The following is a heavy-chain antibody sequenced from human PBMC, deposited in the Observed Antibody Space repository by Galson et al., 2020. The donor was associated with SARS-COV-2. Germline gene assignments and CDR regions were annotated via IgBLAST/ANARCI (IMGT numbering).Heavy chain of an antibody. CDR3: ARQQNDMLRNLYKVVDYYIDV. CDR2: IFPDDSET. CDR1: GYSFSNYW. J-gene: IGHJ6*03. V-gene: IGHV5-51*01. Sequence: KIGESLKISCKASGYSFSNYWIAWVRQKPGKGLEWMGIIFPDDSETRYSPSFQGQVTISVDKSISTAYLQWGSLKASDTALYYCARQQNDMLRNLYKVVDYYIDVWGNGTTGTVSS. D-gene: IGHD3-9*01.